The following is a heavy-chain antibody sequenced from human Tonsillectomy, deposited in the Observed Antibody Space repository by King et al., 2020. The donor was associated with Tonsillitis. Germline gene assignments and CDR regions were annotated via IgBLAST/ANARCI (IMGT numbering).Heavy chain of an antibody. J-gene: IGHJ4*02. CDR3: AREESRTIFGSHTSAFDY. V-gene: IGHV3-11*01. CDR2: ISSSGSTI. Sequence: VQLVESGGGLVKPGGSLRLSCAASGFTFSDYYMSWIRQAPGKGLEWVSYISSSGSTIYYADSVKGRFTISRDNAKNSLYLQINSLRAEDTAVYYCAREESRTIFGSHTSAFDYWGQGTLVTVSS. CDR1: GFTFSDYY. D-gene: IGHD3-3*01.